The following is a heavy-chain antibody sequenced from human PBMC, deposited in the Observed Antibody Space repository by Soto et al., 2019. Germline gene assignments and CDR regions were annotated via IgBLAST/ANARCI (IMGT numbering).Heavy chain of an antibody. J-gene: IGHJ6*02. CDR2: IYYSGST. V-gene: IGHV4-30-4*01. CDR3: ARAAADLYYYYGMDV. D-gene: IGHD6-13*01. CDR1: GGSISSGDYY. Sequence: QVQLQESGPGLVKPSQTLSLTCTVSGGSISSGDYYWSWIRQPPGKGLEWIGYIYYSGSTYYNPSLKSRVTISVDTSKNQFSLKLSSVTAADTAVYYCARAAADLYYYYGMDVWGQGTTVTVSS.